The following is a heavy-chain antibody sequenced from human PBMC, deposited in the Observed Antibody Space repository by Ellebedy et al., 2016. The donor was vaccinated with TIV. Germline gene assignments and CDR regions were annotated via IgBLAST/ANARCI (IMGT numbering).Heavy chain of an antibody. J-gene: IGHJ6*02. V-gene: IGHV4-31*03. CDR3: ARDQVVRGGYHGMDV. D-gene: IGHD3-10*01. Sequence: SETLSLXXTVSGGSVSDGSTRTTDYYWSWIRQHPGKGLEWIGYIYHSGTTYYNPSLKSRISISVDTSKNQVSLRLRSVTIADTAVYYCARDQVVRGGYHGMDVWGQGTTVTVSS. CDR2: IYHSGTT. CDR1: GGSVSDGSTRTTDYY.